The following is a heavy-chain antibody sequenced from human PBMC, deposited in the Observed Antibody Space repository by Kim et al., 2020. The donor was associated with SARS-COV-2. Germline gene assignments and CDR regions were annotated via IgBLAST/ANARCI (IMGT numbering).Heavy chain of an antibody. CDR2: INHSGST. J-gene: IGHJ6*02. D-gene: IGHD2-15*01. CDR1: GGSFSGYY. CDR3: ARGDIVVVVAGFYYYYGMDV. V-gene: IGHV4-34*01. Sequence: SETLSLTCAVYGGSFSGYYWSWIRQPPGKGLEWIGEINHSGSTNYNPSLKSRVTISVDTSKNQFSLKLSSVTAADTAVYYCARGDIVVVVAGFYYYYGMDVWGQGTTVTVSS.